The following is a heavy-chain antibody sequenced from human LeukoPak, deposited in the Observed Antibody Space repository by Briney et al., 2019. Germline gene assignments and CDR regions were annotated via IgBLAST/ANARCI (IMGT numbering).Heavy chain of an antibody. Sequence: GGSLRLSCAASGFTFSTYAMSWVRQAPGKGLEWVSGISGSGGSTYYADSVKGRFTISRDNSKNTLYLQMNSLRAEDTAVYYCAKDPLYNYGRHFDYWGQGTLVTVSS. V-gene: IGHV3-23*01. CDR3: AKDPLYNYGRHFDY. D-gene: IGHD5-18*01. J-gene: IGHJ4*02. CDR1: GFTFSTYA. CDR2: ISGSGGST.